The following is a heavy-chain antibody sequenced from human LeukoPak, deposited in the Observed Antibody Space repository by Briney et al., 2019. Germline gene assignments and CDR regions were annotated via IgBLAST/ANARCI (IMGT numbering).Heavy chain of an antibody. CDR1: GGSISSSSYY. V-gene: IGHV4-39*01. D-gene: IGHD3-3*01. Sequence: PSETLSLTCTVSGGSISSSSYYWGWIRQPPGKGLEWIGSIYYSGSTYYNPSLKSRVTISVDTSKNQFSLKLSSVTAADTAVYYCARHIPNYDFWSGYPRCFDPWGQGTLVTVSS. CDR2: IYYSGST. CDR3: ARHIPNYDFWSGYPRCFDP. J-gene: IGHJ5*02.